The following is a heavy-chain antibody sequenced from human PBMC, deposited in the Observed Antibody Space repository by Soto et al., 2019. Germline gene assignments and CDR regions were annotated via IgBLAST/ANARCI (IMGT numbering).Heavy chain of an antibody. D-gene: IGHD5-18*01. J-gene: IGHJ4*02. CDR2: IWYDGSNK. CDR1: GFTFSSYG. Sequence: PGGSLRLSCAASGFTFSSYGMHWVRQAPGKGLEWVAVIWYDGSNKYYADSVKGRFTISRDNSKNTLYLQMNSLRAEDTAVYYCASVDTAMVHWGSFDYWGQGTLVTV. V-gene: IGHV3-33*01. CDR3: ASVDTAMVHWGSFDY.